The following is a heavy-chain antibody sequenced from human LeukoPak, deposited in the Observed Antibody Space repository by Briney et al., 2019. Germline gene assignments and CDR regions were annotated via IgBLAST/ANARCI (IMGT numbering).Heavy chain of an antibody. V-gene: IGHV3-23*01. CDR1: GFTFTNYA. D-gene: IGHD3-22*01. CDR3: AKSIYGLIVVVTADH. J-gene: IGHJ4*02. Sequence: GGSLRLSCAASGFTFTNYAMSWVRQAPGKGLEWVSAISGSADSTSYADSVRGRFTISRDNSKNTLYLQMNSLRVEDTAVYYCAKSIYGLIVVVTADHWGQGTLVTVSS. CDR2: ISGSADST.